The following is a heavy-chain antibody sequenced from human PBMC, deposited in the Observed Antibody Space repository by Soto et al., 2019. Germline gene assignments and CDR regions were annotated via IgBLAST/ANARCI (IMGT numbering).Heavy chain of an antibody. CDR3: ARAYCSSTSCYERKVYYYYMDV. V-gene: IGHV3-7*01. J-gene: IGHJ6*03. Sequence: GGSLRLSCAASGFTFSSYWMSWVRQAPGKGLEWVANIKQDGSEKYYVDSVKGRFTISRDNAKNSMYLQMNSLRAEDTAVYYCARAYCSSTSCYERKVYYYYMDVWGKGTTVTVSS. CDR2: IKQDGSEK. CDR1: GFTFSSYW. D-gene: IGHD2-2*01.